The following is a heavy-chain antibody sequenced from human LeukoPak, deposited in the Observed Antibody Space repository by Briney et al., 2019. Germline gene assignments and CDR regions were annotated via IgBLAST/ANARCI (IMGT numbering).Heavy chain of an antibody. D-gene: IGHD6-19*01. J-gene: IGHJ3*02. V-gene: IGHV4-59*01. CDR2: IYYSGST. CDR1: GGSISSYY. CDR3: ARDRPGYSSGWYDLGGAFDI. Sequence: SETLSPTCTVSGGSISSYYWSWIRQPPGKGLEWIGYIYYSGSTNYNPSLKSRVTISVDTSKNQFSLKLSSVTAADTAVYHCARDRPGYSSGWYDLGGAFDIWGQGTMVTVSS.